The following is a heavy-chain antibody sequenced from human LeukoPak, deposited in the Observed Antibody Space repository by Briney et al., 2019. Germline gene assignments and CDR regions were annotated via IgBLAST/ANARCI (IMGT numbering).Heavy chain of an antibody. J-gene: IGHJ4*02. D-gene: IGHD3-10*01. CDR1: GGSSSGYY. CDR3: ALNSGSYFDY. Sequence: SETLSLTCAVYGGSSSGYYWSWIRQPPGKGLEWIGEINHSGSTNYNPSLKSRVTISVDTSKNQFSLKLSSVTAADTAVYYCALNSGSYFDYWGQGTLVTVSS. CDR2: INHSGST. V-gene: IGHV4-34*01.